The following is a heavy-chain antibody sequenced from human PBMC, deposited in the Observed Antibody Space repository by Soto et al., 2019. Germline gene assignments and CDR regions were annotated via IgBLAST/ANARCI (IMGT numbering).Heavy chain of an antibody. V-gene: IGHV3-9*01. Sequence: GGSLRLSCAASGFTFDDYAMHWVRQAPGKGLEWVSGISWNSGSIGYADSVKGRFTISRDNAKNSLYLQMNSLRAEDTALYYCAKEYSSSGHYYYMDVWGKGTTVTVSS. CDR1: GFTFDDYA. CDR3: AKEYSSSGHYYYMDV. J-gene: IGHJ6*03. CDR2: ISWNSGSI. D-gene: IGHD6-6*01.